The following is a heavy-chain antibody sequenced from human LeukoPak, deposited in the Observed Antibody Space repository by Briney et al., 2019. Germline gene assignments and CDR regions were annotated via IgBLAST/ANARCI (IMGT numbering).Heavy chain of an antibody. Sequence: ASVKVSCKASGYTFTSYDINWVRQATGQGLEWMGWMNPNSGNTGYAQKFQGRVTMTRNISISTAYMELSSLRSEDTAVYYCARANRAVTESDFDYWGQGTLVTVSS. V-gene: IGHV1-8*01. J-gene: IGHJ4*02. CDR2: MNPNSGNT. CDR1: GYTFTSYD. CDR3: ARANRAVTESDFDY. D-gene: IGHD5-18*01.